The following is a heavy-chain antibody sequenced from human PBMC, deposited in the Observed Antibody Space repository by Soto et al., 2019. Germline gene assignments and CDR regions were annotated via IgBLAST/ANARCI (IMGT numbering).Heavy chain of an antibody. CDR1: GFIFNSYS. CDR2: ISSSTPYI. CDR3: AREGSSGWNGLNWFDP. J-gene: IGHJ5*02. V-gene: IGHV3-21*01. Sequence: GGSLRLSCAASGFIFNSYSMHWVRQAPGKGLEWVSSISSSTPYIYYADSVKGRFTISRDNAKNSLYLQMNSLRAEDTAVYYCAREGSSGWNGLNWFDPWGQGTLVTVSS. D-gene: IGHD6-19*01.